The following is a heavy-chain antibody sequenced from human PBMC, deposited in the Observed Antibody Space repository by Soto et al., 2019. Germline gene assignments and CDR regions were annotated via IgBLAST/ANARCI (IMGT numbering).Heavy chain of an antibody. CDR2: INHSGST. CDR1: GGSFSGYY. J-gene: IGHJ6*02. V-gene: IGHV4-34*01. CDR3: ARALASLEAGYNYYYGMDV. Sequence: PSETLSLTCAVYGGSFSGYYWSWIRQPPGKGLEWIGEINHSGSTNYNPSLKSRVTISVGTSKNQFSLKLSSVTAADTAVYYCARALASLEAGYNYYYGMDVWGQGTTVTVSS. D-gene: IGHD3-9*01.